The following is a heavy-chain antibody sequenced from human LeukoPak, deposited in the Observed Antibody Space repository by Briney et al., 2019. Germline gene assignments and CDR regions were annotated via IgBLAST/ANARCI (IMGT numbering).Heavy chain of an antibody. CDR1: GFTFSGSA. CDR2: IRSKPNNYAT. V-gene: IGHV3-73*01. D-gene: IGHD3-10*01. J-gene: IGHJ4*02. Sequence: GGSLRLSCAASGFTFSGSAMHWVRQVSGKGLEWVGHIRSKPNNYATAYAASVKGRFTISRDDSQNTAYLQMDSLKNDDTAVYYCTRQGSGSTFDSWGPGTLVTVSS. CDR3: TRQGSGSTFDS.